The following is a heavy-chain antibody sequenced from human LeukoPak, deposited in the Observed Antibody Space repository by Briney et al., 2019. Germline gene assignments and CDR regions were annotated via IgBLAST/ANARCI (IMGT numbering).Heavy chain of an antibody. V-gene: IGHV3-23*01. CDR1: GFTFSSYA. D-gene: IGHD5-12*01. J-gene: IGHJ4*02. CDR3: ANDYSGYGREPAGY. CDR2: ISGSGGST. Sequence: GGSLRLSCVASGFTFSSYAMSWVRQAPGKGLEWVSAISGSGGSTYYADSVKGRFTISRDNSKNTLYLQMNSLRAEDTAVYYCANDYSGYGREPAGYWGQGTLVTVSS.